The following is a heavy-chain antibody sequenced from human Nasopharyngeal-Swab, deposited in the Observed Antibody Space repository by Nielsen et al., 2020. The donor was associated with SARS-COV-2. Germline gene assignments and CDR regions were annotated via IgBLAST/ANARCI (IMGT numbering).Heavy chain of an antibody. J-gene: IGHJ6*02. CDR1: GFTFSSYA. Sequence: GGSLGLSCAASGFTFSSYAMSWVRQAPGKGLEWVSAISGSGGSAYYADSVKGRFTISKDNAKNSLYLQMNSLRTEDTALYYCAKDTETGEGIYLWKGGMDVWGQGTTVTVSS. CDR3: AKDTETGEGIYLWKGGMDV. CDR2: ISGSGGSA. V-gene: IGHV3-23*01. D-gene: IGHD5-18*01.